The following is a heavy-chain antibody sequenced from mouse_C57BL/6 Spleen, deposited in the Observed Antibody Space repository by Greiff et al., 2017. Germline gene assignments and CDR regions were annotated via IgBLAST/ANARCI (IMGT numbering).Heavy chain of an antibody. Sequence: QVQLKQPGAELVMPGASVKLSCKASGYTFTSYWMHWVKQRPGQGLEWIGEIDPSDSYTNYTQKFKGKSTLTVDKSSSTAYLQLSSLTSEDSAVYYCARQGGYWGQGTTLTVSS. J-gene: IGHJ2*01. CDR2: IDPSDSYT. D-gene: IGHD3-2*01. CDR3: ARQGGY. V-gene: IGHV1-69*01. CDR1: GYTFTSYW.